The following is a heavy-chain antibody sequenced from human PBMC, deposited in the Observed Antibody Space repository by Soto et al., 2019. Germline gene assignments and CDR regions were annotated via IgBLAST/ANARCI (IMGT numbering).Heavy chain of an antibody. V-gene: IGHV4-31*11. D-gene: IGHD3-22*01. CDR1: GGSITSGAYY. Sequence: SETLSLTCAVSGGSITSGAYYWTWIRQHPGKGLEWIAYIHYSGRTYYNPSLKSRATISVDTSNNQFSLKLSSVTAADTAVYYCARYYFDSSGYSNWFDPWGQGTLVTVS. CDR2: IHYSGRT. J-gene: IGHJ5*02. CDR3: ARYYFDSSGYSNWFDP.